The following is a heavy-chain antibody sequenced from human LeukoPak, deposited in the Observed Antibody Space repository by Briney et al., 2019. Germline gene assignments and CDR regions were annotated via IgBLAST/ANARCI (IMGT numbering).Heavy chain of an antibody. CDR2: INHSGST. J-gene: IGHJ4*02. CDR1: GGSFSGYY. Sequence: SETLSLTCAVYGGSFSGYYWSWIRQPPGKGLEWIGEINHSGSTNYNPSLKSRVTISVDTSKNQFSLKLSSVTAADTAVYYCAKGGVGATHFDYWGQGTLVTVSS. V-gene: IGHV4-34*01. D-gene: IGHD1-26*01. CDR3: AKGGVGATHFDY.